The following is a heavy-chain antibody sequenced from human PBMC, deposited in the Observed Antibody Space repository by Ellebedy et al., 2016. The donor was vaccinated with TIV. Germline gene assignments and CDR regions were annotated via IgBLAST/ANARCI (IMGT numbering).Heavy chain of an antibody. V-gene: IGHV3-11*04. J-gene: IGHJ4*01. CDR1: GFTFRDYF. CDR3: ARKDWNGYFFDY. CDR2: MNSGGNVI. D-gene: IGHD1-1*01. Sequence: PGGSLRLSCAASGFTFRDYFMAWIRQAPGKGLEWISYMNSGGNVIYYADSVKGRFTISRDNNKDSVYLQLSGLRADDTAVYYCARKDWNGYFFDYWGHGTLVSVSS.